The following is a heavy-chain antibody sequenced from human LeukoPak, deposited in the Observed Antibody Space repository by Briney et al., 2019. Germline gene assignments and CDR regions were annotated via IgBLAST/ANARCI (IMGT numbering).Heavy chain of an antibody. Sequence: SETLSLTCSVAGGSISSYYWSWIRQPPGKGLEWIGYIYYSGNTNTNYNPSLKSRVTISADTSKNQFSLKLSSVTAADTAVYYCARMGAIAGASANPDHWGQGTLVTVSS. CDR1: GGSISSYY. V-gene: IGHV4-59*01. CDR3: ARMGAIAGASANPDH. J-gene: IGHJ4*02. D-gene: IGHD4/OR15-4a*01. CDR2: IYYSGNTNT.